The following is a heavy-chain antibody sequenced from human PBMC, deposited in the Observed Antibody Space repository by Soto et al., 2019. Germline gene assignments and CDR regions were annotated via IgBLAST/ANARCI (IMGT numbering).Heavy chain of an antibody. V-gene: IGHV1-2*04. CDR3: ARESGGATATLDYYYFYMDV. Sequence: QVQLVQSGAEVKRPGASVTVSCRSSGDTFSDYYIHWVRQAPGQGLEWMGWINPNGDVTKYAQKFQGWVSMTRDTSIRTVYMQLSRLRSDDTAVYYCARESGGATATLDYYYFYMDVWGTGTTVTVSS. D-gene: IGHD5-12*01. CDR2: INPNGDVT. J-gene: IGHJ6*03. CDR1: GDTFSDYY.